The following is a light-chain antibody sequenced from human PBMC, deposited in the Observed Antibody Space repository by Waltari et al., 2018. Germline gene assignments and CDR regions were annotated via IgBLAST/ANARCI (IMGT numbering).Light chain of an antibody. CDR3: QQYHEWPFT. CDR1: QNIRTD. Sequence: EIVLTQSPASLSVSPGESATLSCRASQNIRTDLVWFQQKPGQAPRLLIHAASTRASGFPARFSGSGSGTEFTLTINSLQSEDFAVYYCQQYHEWPFTFGPGTKVDIK. CDR2: AAS. V-gene: IGKV3-15*01. J-gene: IGKJ3*01.